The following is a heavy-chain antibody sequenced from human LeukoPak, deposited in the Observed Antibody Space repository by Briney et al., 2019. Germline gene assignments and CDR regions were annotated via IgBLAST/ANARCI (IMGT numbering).Heavy chain of an antibody. CDR1: GYGFTSYW. Sequence: GESLKISFKGSGYGFTSYWIGWVRAMPGKGVEWMGINYPGDSDTRYSPSFQGQVTISADKSISTTYRKWSSLKASDTAMYYCARRGPYYYDSSGLIDYWGQGTLVSVSS. CDR3: ARRGPYYYDSSGLIDY. CDR2: NYPGDSDT. J-gene: IGHJ4*02. V-gene: IGHV5-51*01. D-gene: IGHD3-22*01.